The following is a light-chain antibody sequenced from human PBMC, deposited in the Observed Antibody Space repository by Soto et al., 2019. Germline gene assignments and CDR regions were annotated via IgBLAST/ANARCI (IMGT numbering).Light chain of an antibody. CDR1: SSDVGAYNY. CDR2: DVT. V-gene: IGLV2-14*03. CDR3: SSYTTSSTLDV. J-gene: IGLJ1*01. Sequence: QSVLTQPASVSGSPGQSITISCTGTSSDVGAYNYVSWYQQYPGKAPKYIIYDVTNRPSGVSYRFSGSKSGNTASLTISGLQAEDEADYYCSSYTTSSTLDVFGTGTKLTVL.